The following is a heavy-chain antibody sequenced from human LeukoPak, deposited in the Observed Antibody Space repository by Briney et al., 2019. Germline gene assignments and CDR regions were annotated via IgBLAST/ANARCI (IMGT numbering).Heavy chain of an antibody. CDR2: ISSSVSTI. J-gene: IGHJ6*02. CDR3: ARSPLRYFDWLLPYGMDV. V-gene: IGHV3-48*03. Sequence: GGSLRLSCAASGFTFSSYEMNWVRQAPGTGLEWVSYISSSVSTIYYADSVKGRFTISRDNAKNSLYLQMNSVRAEDTAVYYCARSPLRYFDWLLPYGMDVWGQGTTVTVSS. CDR1: GFTFSSYE. D-gene: IGHD3-9*01.